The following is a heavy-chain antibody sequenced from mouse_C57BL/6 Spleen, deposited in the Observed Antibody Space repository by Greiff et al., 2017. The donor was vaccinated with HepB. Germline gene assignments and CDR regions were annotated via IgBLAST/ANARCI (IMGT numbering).Heavy chain of an antibody. CDR2: IHPNSGST. D-gene: IGHD1-1*01. V-gene: IGHV1-64*01. J-gene: IGHJ2*01. CDR1: GYTFTSYW. CDR3: ARRLYGSSLDY. Sequence: QVQLQQPGAELVKPGASVKLSCKASGYTFTSYWMHWVKQRPGQGLEWIGMIHPNSGSTNYNEKFKSKATLTVDKSSSTAYMQLSSLTSEDSAVYYCARRLYGSSLDYWGQGTTLTVSS.